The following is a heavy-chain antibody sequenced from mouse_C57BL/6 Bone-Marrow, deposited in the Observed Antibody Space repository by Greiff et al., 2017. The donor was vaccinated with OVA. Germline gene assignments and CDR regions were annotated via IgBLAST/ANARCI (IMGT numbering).Heavy chain of an antibody. J-gene: IGHJ3*01. D-gene: IGHD1-1*01. Sequence: QVQLQQSGAELVRPGASVKLSCKASGYTFTDYYINWVKQRPGQGLEWIARIYPGSGNTYYNEKFKGKATLTAEKSSSTAYMQLSSLTSEDSAVDFCERDSSREFAWFAYWGQGTLVTVSA. CDR1: GYTFTDYY. CDR3: ERDSSREFAWFAY. V-gene: IGHV1-76*01. CDR2: IYPGSGNT.